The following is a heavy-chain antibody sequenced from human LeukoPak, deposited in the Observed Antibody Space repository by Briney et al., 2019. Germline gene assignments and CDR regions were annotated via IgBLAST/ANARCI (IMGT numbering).Heavy chain of an antibody. CDR2: ISAYNGNT. D-gene: IGHD3-3*01. Sequence: ASVKVSCKASGYTFTSYGISWVRQAPGQGLEWMGWISAYNGNTNYAQKLQGRVTMTTDTSTSTAYMELRSLRSDDTAVYYCARDSPSMGMITIFGVVIKGPFDYWGQGTLVTVSS. V-gene: IGHV1-18*01. CDR1: GYTFTSYG. J-gene: IGHJ4*02. CDR3: ARDSPSMGMITIFGVVIKGPFDY.